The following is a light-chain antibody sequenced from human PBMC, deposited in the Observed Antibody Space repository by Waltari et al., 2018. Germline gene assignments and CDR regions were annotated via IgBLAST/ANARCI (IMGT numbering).Light chain of an antibody. CDR3: QQYNKSPT. CDR1: QSVGSNY. J-gene: IGKJ3*01. CDR2: GAS. V-gene: IGKV3-20*01. Sequence: DIVMTQSPGTLSLSPGESATLSCRASQSVGSNYLAWYQTKPDQAPRLLIYGASIRASGTPDRFSGSGSGTDFTLTISSLEPEDFAEYFCQQYNKSPTFGPGTKVDI.